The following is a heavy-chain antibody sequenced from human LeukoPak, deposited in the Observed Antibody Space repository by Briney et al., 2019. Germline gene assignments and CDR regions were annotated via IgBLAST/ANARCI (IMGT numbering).Heavy chain of an antibody. V-gene: IGHV4-34*01. J-gene: IGHJ4*02. CDR2: INHSGST. D-gene: IGHD6-19*01. CDR3: ARTGIAVEREPFDY. Sequence: PSETLSLTCAVYGGSFSGYYWSWIRQPPGKGLEWIGEINHSGSTNYNPSLKSRVTISVDTSKNQFSLKLSSVTAADTAVYYCARTGIAVEREPFDYWGQGTLVTVSS. CDR1: GGSFSGYY.